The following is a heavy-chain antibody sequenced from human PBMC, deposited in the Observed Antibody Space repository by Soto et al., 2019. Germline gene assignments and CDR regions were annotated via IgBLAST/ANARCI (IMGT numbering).Heavy chain of an antibody. CDR3: TSRARIAAAGSNGMDV. J-gene: IGHJ6*02. D-gene: IGHD6-13*01. CDR2: IRSKANSYAT. CDR1: GFTFSSYA. Sequence: GGSLRLSCAASGFTFSSYAMHWVRQASGKGLEWVGCIRSKANSYATAYAASVKGRFTISRDDSKNTAYLQMNSLKTEDTAVYYCTSRARIAAAGSNGMDVWGQGTTVTVSS. V-gene: IGHV3-73*01.